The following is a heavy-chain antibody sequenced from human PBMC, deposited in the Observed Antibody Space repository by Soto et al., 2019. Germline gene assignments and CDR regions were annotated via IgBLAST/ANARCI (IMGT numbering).Heavy chain of an antibody. J-gene: IGHJ6*02. D-gene: IGHD1-26*01. CDR1: GFTFSSYA. V-gene: IGHV3-30-3*01. Sequence: QVQLVESGGGVVQPGRSLRLSCAASGFTFSSYAMHWVRQAPGKGLECVAGISYDGSNKYYADSVKGRFTISRDNSKNTLYLQMSSLGAEDTAVYYCARTPRGQWELPYYYYGMDVWGQGTTVTVS. CDR3: ARTPRGQWELPYYYYGMDV. CDR2: ISYDGSNK.